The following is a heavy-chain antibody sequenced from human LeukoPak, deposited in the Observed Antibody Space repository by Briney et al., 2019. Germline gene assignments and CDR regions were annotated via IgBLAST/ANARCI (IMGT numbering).Heavy chain of an antibody. J-gene: IGHJ6*03. V-gene: IGHV1-69*04. CDR3: ARDWGFGTVTGEYYYYYMDV. CDR1: GGTFSSYT. D-gene: IGHD4-17*01. CDR2: IIPILGIA. Sequence: SVKVSCKASGGTFSSYTISWVRQAPGQGLEWMGRIIPILGIANDAQKFQGRVTITADKSTSTAYMELSSLRSEDTAVYYCARDWGFGTVTGEYYYYYMDVWGKGTTVTVSS.